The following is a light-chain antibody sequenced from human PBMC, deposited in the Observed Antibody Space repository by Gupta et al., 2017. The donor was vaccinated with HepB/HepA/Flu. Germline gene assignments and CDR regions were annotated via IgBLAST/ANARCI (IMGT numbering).Light chain of an antibody. J-gene: IGLJ3*02. CDR1: YSNIGDNA. V-gene: IGLV1-44*01. CDR2: SNN. CDR3: AAWDDSLNGLV. Sequence: QSVLSQPPSASGTSGQRVTISCSGSYSNIGDNAVNWYQHLPGTAPKLLIYSNNQRPSGVPDRFSGSKSGTSASLAISGLQAEDKADYYCAAWDDSLNGLVLGGGTKLTVL.